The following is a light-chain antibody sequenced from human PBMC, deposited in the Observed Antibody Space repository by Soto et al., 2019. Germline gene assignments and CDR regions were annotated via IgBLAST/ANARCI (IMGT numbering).Light chain of an antibody. V-gene: IGLV1-47*01. Sequence: QPVLTQPPSASGTPGQTVTLSCSGRSSNIGSNYVYWYQQLPRTAPKLLIYTNDQRPSGVPDRFSGSKSGTSASLAISGLRSEDEAAYYCATWDDSLSGPVFGGGTKLTVL. CDR2: TND. J-gene: IGLJ2*01. CDR3: ATWDDSLSGPV. CDR1: SSNIGSNY.